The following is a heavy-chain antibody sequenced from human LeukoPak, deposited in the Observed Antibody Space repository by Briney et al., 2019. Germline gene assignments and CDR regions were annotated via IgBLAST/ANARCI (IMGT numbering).Heavy chain of an antibody. CDR3: AKEPITMIVVVAAFDI. D-gene: IGHD3-22*01. CDR1: GFTFSSYA. J-gene: IGHJ3*02. V-gene: IGHV3-23*01. Sequence: GGSLRLSCAASGFTFSSYATSWVRQAPGKGLEWVSAISGSGGSTYYADSVKGRFTISRDNSKNTLYLQMNSLRADDTAVYYCAKEPITMIVVVAAFDIWGQGTMVTVSS. CDR2: ISGSGGST.